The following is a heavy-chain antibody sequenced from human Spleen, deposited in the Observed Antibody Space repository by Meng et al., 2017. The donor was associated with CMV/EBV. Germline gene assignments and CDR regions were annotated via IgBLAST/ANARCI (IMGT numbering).Heavy chain of an antibody. Sequence: GGSLRLSCTASGFSFEVYSMHWVRQVPEKGLEWVSGLSWNSGMEGYADSVKGRFTMSRDNTKKSLHLQMNSLRNEDMAVYYCVKGADYDISTGSFDFWGQGTVVTVSS. CDR3: VKGADYDISTGSFDF. CDR2: LSWNSGME. J-gene: IGHJ4*02. D-gene: IGHD3-9*01. CDR1: GFSFEVYS. V-gene: IGHV3-9*03.